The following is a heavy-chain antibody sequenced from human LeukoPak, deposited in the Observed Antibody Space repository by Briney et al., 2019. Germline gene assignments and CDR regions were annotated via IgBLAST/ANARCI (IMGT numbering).Heavy chain of an antibody. V-gene: IGHV3-21*01. J-gene: IGHJ4*02. CDR1: GFIFGDYA. Sequence: PGGSLRLSCAASGFIFGDYAVNWVRQAPGKGLEWVSSISSSSSYIYYADSVKGRFTISRDNAKNSLYLQMNSLRAEDTAVYYCASYYDSSGYRSLIPADYWGQGTLVTVSS. CDR2: ISSSSSYI. D-gene: IGHD3-22*01. CDR3: ASYYDSSGYRSLIPADY.